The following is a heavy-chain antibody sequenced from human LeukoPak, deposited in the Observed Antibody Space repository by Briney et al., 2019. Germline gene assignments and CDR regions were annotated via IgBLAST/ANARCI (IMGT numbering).Heavy chain of an antibody. V-gene: IGHV6-1*01. Sequence: SQTLSLTCAISGDSVSSNSAGWSWIRQSPSRGLEWLGRTYYRSKWFNDYAVSVKSRITINPDTSKNQFSLQLNSVTPEDTAVYYCERGGGAFNFGGQGTLVTASS. J-gene: IGHJ3*01. CDR3: ERGGGAFNF. CDR1: GDSVSSNSAG. CDR2: TYYRSKWFN.